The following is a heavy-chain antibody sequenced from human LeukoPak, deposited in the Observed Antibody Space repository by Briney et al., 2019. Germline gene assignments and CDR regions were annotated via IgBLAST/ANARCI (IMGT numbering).Heavy chain of an antibody. Sequence: GGSLILSCAASGFIFSTCAMSWVRQAPGKGLEWVSTVSGSGGTTYYADSVKGRFTISRDNSKNTLYLQMNSLRAEDTAVYYCAKDGSSGYYDAFDIWGQGTMVTVSS. CDR3: AKDGSSGYYDAFDI. D-gene: IGHD3-22*01. V-gene: IGHV3-23*01. CDR1: GFIFSTCA. CDR2: VSGSGGTT. J-gene: IGHJ3*02.